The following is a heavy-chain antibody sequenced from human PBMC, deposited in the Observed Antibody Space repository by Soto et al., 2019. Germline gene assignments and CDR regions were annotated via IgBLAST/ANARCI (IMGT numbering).Heavy chain of an antibody. V-gene: IGHV1-18*01. CDR3: ARDRGSYALDY. Sequence: QVQLVQSGAEVKKPGASVKVSCKASGYTFTSYGIIWVRQAPGQGLEWMGWISAYNGNTHYAQKLQGRVTMTTDTATSTAYKEPRSLRYDDTAGYFCARDRGSYALDYWGQGTLVTVSS. CDR2: ISAYNGNT. CDR1: GYTFTSYG. D-gene: IGHD1-26*01. J-gene: IGHJ4*02.